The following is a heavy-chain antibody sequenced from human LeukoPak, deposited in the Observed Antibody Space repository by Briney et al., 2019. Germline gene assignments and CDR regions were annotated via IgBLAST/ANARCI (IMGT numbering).Heavy chain of an antibody. V-gene: IGHV4-61*01. CDR1: GGSVSSGSYY. CDR2: IYYSGST. Sequence: SETLSLTCTVSGGSVSSGSYYWSWIRQPPGKGLEWIGYIYYSGSTNYNPSLKSRVTISVDTSKNQFSLKLSSVTAADTAVYYCARGGSSGYSFDYWGQGTLVTVSS. CDR3: ARGGSSGYSFDY. D-gene: IGHD3-22*01. J-gene: IGHJ4*02.